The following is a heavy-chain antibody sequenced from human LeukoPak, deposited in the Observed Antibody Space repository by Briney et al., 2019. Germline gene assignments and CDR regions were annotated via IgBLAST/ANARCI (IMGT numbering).Heavy chain of an antibody. CDR2: ISYDGSNK. CDR3: AKVAGDYYDSSGYYSPFDY. CDR1: GFTFSSYG. J-gene: IGHJ4*02. V-gene: IGHV3-30*18. D-gene: IGHD3-22*01. Sequence: PGGSLRLSCAASGFTFSSYGMHWVRQAPGKGLEWVAVISYDGSNKYYADSVKGRFTISRDNSKNTLYLQMNSLRAEDTAVYYCAKVAGDYYDSSGYYSPFDYWGQGTLVTVSS.